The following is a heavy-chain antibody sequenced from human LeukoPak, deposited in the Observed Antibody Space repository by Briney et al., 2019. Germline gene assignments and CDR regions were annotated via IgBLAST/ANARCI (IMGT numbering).Heavy chain of an antibody. V-gene: IGHV3-30*04. CDR2: ISYDGSNK. Sequence: GGSLRLSCAASGFTFSSYAMHWVRQAPGKGLEWVAVISYDGSNKYYADSVKGRFTISRDNSKNTLYLQMNSLRAEDTAVYYCAKDYYGSGANYYYYYYMDVWGKGTTVTISS. CDR3: AKDYYGSGANYYYYYYMDV. CDR1: GFTFSSYA. D-gene: IGHD3-10*01. J-gene: IGHJ6*03.